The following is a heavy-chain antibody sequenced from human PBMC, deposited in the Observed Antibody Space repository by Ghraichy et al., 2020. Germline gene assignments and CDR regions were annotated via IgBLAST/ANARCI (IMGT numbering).Heavy chain of an antibody. CDR1: GFTVSSNY. CDR2: IYSGGST. CDR3: ARAPSY. Sequence: GESLNISCAASGFTVSSNYMSWVRQAPGKGLEWVSVIYSGGSTYYADSVKGRFTISRDNSKNTLYLQMNSLRAEDTAVYYCARAPSYWGQGTLVTVSS. V-gene: IGHV3-53*01. J-gene: IGHJ4*02.